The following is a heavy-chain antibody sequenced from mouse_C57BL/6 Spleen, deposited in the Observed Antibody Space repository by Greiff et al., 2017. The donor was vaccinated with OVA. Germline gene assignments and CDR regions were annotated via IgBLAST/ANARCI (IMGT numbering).Heavy chain of an antibody. J-gene: IGHJ2*01. CDR2: IDPSDSYT. V-gene: IGHV1-69*01. D-gene: IGHD4-1*01. Sequence: QVQLQQPGAELVMPGASVKLSCKASGYTFTSYWMHWVKQRPGQGLAWIGEIDPSDSYTNYNQKFKGKSTLTVDKSSSTAYMQLSSLTSEDSAVYYCARTLTGFDYWGQGTTLTVSS. CDR3: ARTLTGFDY. CDR1: GYTFTSYW.